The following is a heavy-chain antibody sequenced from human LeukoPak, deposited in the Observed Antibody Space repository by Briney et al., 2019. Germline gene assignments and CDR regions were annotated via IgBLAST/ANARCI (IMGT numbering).Heavy chain of an antibody. J-gene: IGHJ4*02. CDR2: IYYSGST. CDR3: ARSGGSFSDY. V-gene: IGHV4-39*01. CDR1: GGSISSSRYY. Sequence: SETLSLTCTVSGGSISSSRYYWGWIRQPPGKGLEWIGSIYYSGSTYYNPSLKSRVTISVDTSKNQFSLKLSSVTAADTAVYYCARSGGSFSDYWGQGTLVTVSS. D-gene: IGHD2-15*01.